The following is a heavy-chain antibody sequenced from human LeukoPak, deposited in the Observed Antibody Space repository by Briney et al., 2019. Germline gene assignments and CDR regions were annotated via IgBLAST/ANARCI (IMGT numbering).Heavy chain of an antibody. CDR1: GGTFSSYT. D-gene: IGHD5-24*01. CDR3: ARSRDGYNNFDY. J-gene: IGHJ4*02. V-gene: IGHV1-69*02. CDR2: IIPILGIA. Sequence: SVRVSCKASGGTFSSYTISWVRQAPGQGLEWMGRIIPILGIANYAQKFQGRVTITADKSTSTAYMELSSLRSEDTAVYYCARSRDGYNNFDYWGQGTLVTVSS.